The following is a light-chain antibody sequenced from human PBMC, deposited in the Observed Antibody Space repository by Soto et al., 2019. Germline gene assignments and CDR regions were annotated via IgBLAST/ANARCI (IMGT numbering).Light chain of an antibody. J-gene: IGKJ3*01. CDR2: RAS. V-gene: IGKV1-5*03. CDR3: QQYYTNTAN. CDR1: QSINTW. Sequence: DIQMTQSPSSLSASVGDRVTITCRASQSINTWLAWYQQKPGKAPKLLIYRASTLVNGVPSRFSGSGSGTEFSLTIISLLPDEVSIYYCQQYYTNTANFGRGNKVYL.